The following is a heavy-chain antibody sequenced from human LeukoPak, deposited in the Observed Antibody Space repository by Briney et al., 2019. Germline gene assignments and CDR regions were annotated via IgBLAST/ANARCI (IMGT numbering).Heavy chain of an antibody. Sequence: SETLSLTCTVSGGSISSSSYYWGWIRQPPGKGLEWIGSIYYSGSTYYNPSLKSRVTISVDTSKNQFSLKLSSVTAADTAVYYCASVHDAFDIWGQGTIVTVSS. CDR3: ASVHDAFDI. CDR2: IYYSGST. J-gene: IGHJ3*02. CDR1: GGSISSSSYY. V-gene: IGHV4-39*07.